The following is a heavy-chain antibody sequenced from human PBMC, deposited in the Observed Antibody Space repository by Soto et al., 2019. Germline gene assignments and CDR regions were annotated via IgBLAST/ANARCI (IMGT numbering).Heavy chain of an antibody. CDR2: MNPNSGNT. J-gene: IGHJ4*02. V-gene: IGHV1-8*01. CDR3: ARGRRRTATGWYYLDY. Sequence: ASVKVSCKASGYTFTSYDINWVRQATGQGLEWMGWMNPNSGNTGYAQKFQGRVTMTRNTSISTAYMELSSLRSEDTAVYYCARGRRRTATGWYYLDYWGQGTLVTVSS. D-gene: IGHD6-19*01. CDR1: GYTFTSYD.